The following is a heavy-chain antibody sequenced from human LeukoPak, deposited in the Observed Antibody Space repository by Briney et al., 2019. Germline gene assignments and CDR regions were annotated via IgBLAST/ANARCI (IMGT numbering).Heavy chain of an antibody. Sequence: SETLSLTCTVSGGSISSYYWSWIRQPPWKGLEWIGYIYYSGSTNYNPSLKSRVTISVDTSKNQFSLKLSSVTAADTAVYYCARVIVVVPAAISADADYYYYMDVWGKGTTVTVSS. V-gene: IGHV4-59*01. CDR1: GGSISSYY. CDR3: ARVIVVVPAAISADADYYYYMDV. J-gene: IGHJ6*03. CDR2: IYYSGST. D-gene: IGHD2-2*02.